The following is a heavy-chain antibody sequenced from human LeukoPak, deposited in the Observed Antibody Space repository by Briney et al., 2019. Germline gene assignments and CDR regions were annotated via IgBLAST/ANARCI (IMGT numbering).Heavy chain of an antibody. Sequence: GGSLRLSCAASGFTFSNAWMSWVRQAPGKGLEWVGRIKSKTDGGTTDYAAPVKGRFTISKDDSKNTLYLQMNSLKTEDTAVYYCTSYYDSSGYYLSYFDYWGQGTLVTVSS. D-gene: IGHD3-22*01. CDR3: TSYYDSSGYYLSYFDY. CDR1: GFTFSNAW. V-gene: IGHV3-15*01. J-gene: IGHJ4*02. CDR2: IKSKTDGGTT.